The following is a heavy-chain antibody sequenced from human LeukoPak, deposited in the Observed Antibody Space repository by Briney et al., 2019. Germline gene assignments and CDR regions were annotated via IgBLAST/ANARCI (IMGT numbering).Heavy chain of an antibody. CDR1: GYTFTSYA. CDR2: INAGNGNT. D-gene: IGHD2-15*01. CDR3: ARELVVVGRGNAFDI. J-gene: IGHJ3*02. V-gene: IGHV1-3*01. Sequence: ASVKVSCKASGYTFTSYAMHWVRQAPGQRLEWMGWINAGNGNTKYSQKFQGRVTMTTDTSTSADTSTSTAYMELRSLRSDDTAVYYCARELVVVGRGNAFDIWGQGTMVTVSS.